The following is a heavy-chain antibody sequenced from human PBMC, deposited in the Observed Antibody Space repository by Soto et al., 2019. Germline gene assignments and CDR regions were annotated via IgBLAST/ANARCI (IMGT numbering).Heavy chain of an antibody. D-gene: IGHD3-22*01. CDR2: IYYSGNT. CDR3: ARSDHYYDSTVFDS. V-gene: IGHV4-39*01. Sequence: PSETLSLTCSVAGGSISSSLYHWVWIRQPPGKGLVWIGNIYYSGNTYYNPSLKSRVTISVDTSKNQFSLQLTSVTAADMAVYYCARSDHYYDSTVFDSWGQGTLVTVSS. CDR1: GGSISSSLYH. J-gene: IGHJ4*02.